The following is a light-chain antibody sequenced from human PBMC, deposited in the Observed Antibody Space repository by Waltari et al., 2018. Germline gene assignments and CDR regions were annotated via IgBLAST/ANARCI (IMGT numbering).Light chain of an antibody. CDR3: QQSSSMPWT. V-gene: IGKV1-39*01. CDR1: QSTGNY. CDR2: LAS. Sequence: DIQMTQSPSSLSAVVGDRITITCRASQSTGNYLNWYQKKPGKAPKRLIYLASRLQSGVPSRVSGSGSGTDFTLTISSLQPEDFATYYCQQSSSMPWTFGQGTKVEI. J-gene: IGKJ1*01.